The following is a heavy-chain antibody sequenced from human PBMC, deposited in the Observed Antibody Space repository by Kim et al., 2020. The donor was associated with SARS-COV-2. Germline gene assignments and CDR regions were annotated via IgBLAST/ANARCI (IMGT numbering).Heavy chain of an antibody. D-gene: IGHD1-20*01. V-gene: IGHV1-69*06. J-gene: IGHJ5*02. CDR1: GDIFSNYS. CDR2: ITLIFDTA. CDR3: VGTFGMSSWFDP. Sequence: SVKVSCKASGDIFSNYSISWVRQAPGQGLEWMGWITLIFDTAAYAQRFQGRVTITADKSTSTAYMEMTRLTSEDTAVYYFVGTFGMSSWFDPWGQGTLVTVSS.